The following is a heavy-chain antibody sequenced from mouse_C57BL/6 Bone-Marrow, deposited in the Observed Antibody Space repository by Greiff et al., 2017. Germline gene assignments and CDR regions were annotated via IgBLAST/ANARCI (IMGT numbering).Heavy chain of an antibody. Sequence: EVQGVESGGGLVQSGRSLRLSCATSGFTFSDFYMEWVRQAPGKGLEWIAASRNKANDYTTEYSASVKGRFIVSRDTSQSILYLQMNALRAEDTAIYYCARDVYGMDYWGQGTSVTVSS. CDR1: GFTFSDFY. CDR2: SRNKANDYTT. J-gene: IGHJ4*01. V-gene: IGHV7-1*01. CDR3: ARDVYGMDY.